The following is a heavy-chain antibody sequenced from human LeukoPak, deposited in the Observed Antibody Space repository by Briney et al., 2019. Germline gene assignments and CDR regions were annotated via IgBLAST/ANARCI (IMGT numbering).Heavy chain of an antibody. CDR1: GFTFSSYA. Sequence: LRLSCAASGFTFSSYAMHWVRQAPGKGLEWIGEINHSGSTNYNPSLKSRVTISVDTSKNQFSLKLSSVTAADTAVYYCARRYNWNGNDYWGQGTLVTVSS. J-gene: IGHJ4*02. D-gene: IGHD1-1*01. V-gene: IGHV4-34*01. CDR3: ARRYNWNGNDY. CDR2: INHSGST.